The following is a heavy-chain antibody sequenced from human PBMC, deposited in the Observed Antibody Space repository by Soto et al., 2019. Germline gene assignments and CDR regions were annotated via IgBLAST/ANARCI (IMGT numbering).Heavy chain of an antibody. CDR1: GGSISSSSYY. V-gene: IGHV4-39*01. CDR2: IYYSGST. Sequence: SETLSLTCTVSGGSISSSSYYWGWIRQPPGKGLEWIGSIYYSGSTYYNPSLKSRVTISVDTSKNQFSLKLSSVTAADTAVYYCARRVVGYCSSTSCSYYYYYYFMDVWGKGTKVTVSS. CDR3: ARRVVGYCSSTSCSYYYYYYFMDV. D-gene: IGHD2-2*01. J-gene: IGHJ6*03.